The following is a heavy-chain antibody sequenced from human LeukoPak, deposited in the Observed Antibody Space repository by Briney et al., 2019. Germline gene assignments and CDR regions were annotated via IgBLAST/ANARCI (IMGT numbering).Heavy chain of an antibody. Sequence: ASVKVSCKASGYTFTGYYMHWVRQAPGQGLEWMGWINPNSGGTNYAQKFQGRVTMTRDTSISTAYMELSRLRSDDTAVYYCASSGSGIAAAGTADYFDYWGQGTLVTVSS. CDR3: ASSGSGIAAAGTADYFDY. D-gene: IGHD6-13*01. V-gene: IGHV1-2*02. CDR2: INPNSGGT. CDR1: GYTFTGYY. J-gene: IGHJ4*02.